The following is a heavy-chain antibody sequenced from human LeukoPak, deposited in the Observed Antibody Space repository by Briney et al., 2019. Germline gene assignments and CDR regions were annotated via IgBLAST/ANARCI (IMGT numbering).Heavy chain of an antibody. V-gene: IGHV3-23*01. Sequence: GGSLRLSCAASGFTFSSYAMCGVRQAPGKGLEWVSAISGSGGSTYYADSVKGGFTTSRDNSKNTRYLQMNSPRAEDTAVYYCAKSEVFGVVINLDAFDIWGQGTMVTVSS. CDR3: AKSEVFGVVINLDAFDI. CDR1: GFTFSSYA. J-gene: IGHJ3*02. CDR2: ISGSGGST. D-gene: IGHD3-3*01.